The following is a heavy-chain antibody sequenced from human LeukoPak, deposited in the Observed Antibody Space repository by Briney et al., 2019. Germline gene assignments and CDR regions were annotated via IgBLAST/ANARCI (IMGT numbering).Heavy chain of an antibody. J-gene: IGHJ6*02. CDR3: ARDRKSKYSSSWYEYYYHYYGMDV. Sequence: ASVKVSCKASGYTFTSYYMHWVRQAPGQGLEWMGIINPSGGSTSYAQKFQGRVTMTRDTSTSTVYMELSSLRSEDTAVYYCARDRKSKYSSSWYEYYYHYYGMDVWGQGTTVTVSS. V-gene: IGHV1-46*01. CDR2: INPSGGST. CDR1: GYTFTSYY. D-gene: IGHD6-13*01.